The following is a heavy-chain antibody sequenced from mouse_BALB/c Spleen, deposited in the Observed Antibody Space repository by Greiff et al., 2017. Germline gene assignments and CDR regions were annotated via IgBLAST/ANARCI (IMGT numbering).Heavy chain of an antibody. Sequence: QVQLKQSGSVLVRPGASVKLSCKASGYTFTSSWMHWAKQRPGQGLEWIGEIHPNSGNTNYNEKFKGKATLTVDTSSSTAYVDLSSLTSEDSAVYYCASTYYRYDGAMDYWGQGTSVTVSS. CDR1: GYTFTSSW. V-gene: IGHV1S130*01. CDR2: IHPNSGNT. D-gene: IGHD2-14*01. J-gene: IGHJ4*01. CDR3: ASTYYRYDGAMDY.